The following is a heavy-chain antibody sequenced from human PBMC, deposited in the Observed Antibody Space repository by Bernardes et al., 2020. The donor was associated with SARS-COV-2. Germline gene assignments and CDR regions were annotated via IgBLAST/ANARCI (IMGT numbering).Heavy chain of an antibody. CDR1: GYTFTAYY. Sequence: ASVKVSCMASGYTFTAYYIHWVRQAPGQGLEWMGWINPNSGGTTYAQKFQDRVTMTRDTSISTVFMELRSLTSDDTAVYYCARDGEYSTSGIDYWGQGPLVTVSS. CDR2: INPNSGGT. CDR3: ARDGEYSTSGIDY. J-gene: IGHJ4*02. V-gene: IGHV1-2*02. D-gene: IGHD2-8*01.